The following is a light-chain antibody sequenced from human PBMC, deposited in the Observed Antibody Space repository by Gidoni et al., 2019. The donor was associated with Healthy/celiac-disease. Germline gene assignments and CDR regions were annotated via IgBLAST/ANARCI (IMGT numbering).Light chain of an antibody. CDR1: QSVLYSSNNKNY. CDR2: WAS. Sequence: GSLGERATINCKSSQSVLYSSNNKNYLAWYQQKPGQPPKLLIYWASTRESGVPDRFSGSGSGTDFTLTISSLQAEDVAVYYCQQYYSTPPTFXQXTKVEIK. J-gene: IGKJ1*01. V-gene: IGKV4-1*01. CDR3: QQYYSTPPT.